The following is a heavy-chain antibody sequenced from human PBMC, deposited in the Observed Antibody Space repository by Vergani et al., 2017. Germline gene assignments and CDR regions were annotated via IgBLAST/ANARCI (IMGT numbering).Heavy chain of an antibody. CDR2: ISGRSNYI. Sequence: EVQLQESGGGLVKPGGSLRVSCAASGFSFSTYSINWVRQAPGKGLEWVSSISGRSNYIYYADSLKGRFTLSRDNSKNSVYLQMNSLRAEDTAIYYCARKKYYDSKDYYQVEPFDYWGQGTLVTVAS. CDR3: ARKKYYDSKDYYQVEPFDY. V-gene: IGHV3-21*06. D-gene: IGHD3-22*01. CDR1: GFSFSTYS. J-gene: IGHJ4*02.